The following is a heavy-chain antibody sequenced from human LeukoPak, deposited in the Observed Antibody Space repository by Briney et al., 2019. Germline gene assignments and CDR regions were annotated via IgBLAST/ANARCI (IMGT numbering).Heavy chain of an antibody. Sequence: PGGSLRLSCAASGFTFSSYDMHWVRQAPGGGLEWVSAIGIAGDTYYPDSVEGRFTISRENAKNSMYLQMNSLKDGDTAVYYCIRGGIQVSGIDAFDIWGQGTMVTVSS. J-gene: IGHJ3*02. CDR2: IGIAGDT. CDR3: IRGGIQVSGIDAFDI. D-gene: IGHD5/OR15-5a*01. CDR1: GFTFSSYD. V-gene: IGHV3-13*01.